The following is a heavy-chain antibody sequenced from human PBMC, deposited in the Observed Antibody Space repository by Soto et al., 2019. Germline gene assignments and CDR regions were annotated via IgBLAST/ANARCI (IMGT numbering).Heavy chain of an antibody. CDR3: AHSSSWSEPNWFDP. CDR2: IYYSGST. V-gene: IGHV4-59*12. J-gene: IGHJ5*02. D-gene: IGHD6-13*01. Sequence: SETLSLTCTVSGGSISSYYWSWIRQPPGKGLEWIGYIYYSGSTNYNPSLKSRVTISVDTSKNQFSLKLSSVTAADTAVYYCAHSSSWSEPNWFDPWGQGTLVTVSS. CDR1: GGSISSYY.